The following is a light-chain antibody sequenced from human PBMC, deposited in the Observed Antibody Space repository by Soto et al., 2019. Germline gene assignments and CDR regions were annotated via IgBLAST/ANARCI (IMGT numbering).Light chain of an antibody. CDR2: DAS. CDR1: QSVTGSY. CDR3: QQYCAAPLT. V-gene: IGKV3-20*01. Sequence: LKQSPGTLSLTTGERATLSCRASQSVTGSYLAWYQQKPGQAPRLLIYDASNRASGIPDRFSASGSGTDFTPTISRLEPEDFAVYYCQQYCAAPLTFGQGTNVDI. J-gene: IGKJ1*01.